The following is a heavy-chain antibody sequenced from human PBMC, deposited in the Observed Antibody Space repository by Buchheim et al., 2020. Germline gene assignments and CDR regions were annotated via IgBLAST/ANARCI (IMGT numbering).Heavy chain of an antibody. V-gene: IGHV5-10-1*03. J-gene: IGHJ6*02. Sequence: EVQLVQSGAEVKKPGESLRISCKGSGYSFTSYWISWVRQMPGKGLEWMGRIDPSDSYTNYSPSFQGHVTIPADKSISTAYPQWSSLKASDTAMYYCASLAYCGGDCYPKAKDYYYYGMDVWGQGTT. CDR3: ASLAYCGGDCYPKAKDYYYYGMDV. CDR1: GYSFTSYW. CDR2: IDPSDSYT. D-gene: IGHD2-21*02.